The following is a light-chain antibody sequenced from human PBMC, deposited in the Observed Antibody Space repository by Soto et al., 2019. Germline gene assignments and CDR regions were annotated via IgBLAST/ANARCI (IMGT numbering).Light chain of an antibody. J-gene: IGKJ1*01. CDR3: QQYNSSPWT. Sequence: DIQMTQSPSSLSASVGDRVTITCRASQSISSWLAWYQQIPGKAPKLLIYGASKLESGDPSRFSGSVSGTEFTLTISSLQPEDFATYYGQQYNSSPWTFGQGTRVEIK. V-gene: IGKV1-5*01. CDR1: QSISSW. CDR2: GAS.